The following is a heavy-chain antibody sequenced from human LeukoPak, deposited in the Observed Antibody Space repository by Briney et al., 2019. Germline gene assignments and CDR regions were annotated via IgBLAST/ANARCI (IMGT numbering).Heavy chain of an antibody. V-gene: IGHV4-34*01. CDR2: INHSGST. J-gene: IGHJ5*02. CDR1: GGSFSGYY. D-gene: IGHD2-2*01. CDR3: ARVGVVVPAAPPNWFDP. Sequence: SETLSLTCAVYGGSFSGYYWSWIRPPPGKGLEWIGEINHSGSTNYNPSLKSRVTISVDTSKNQFSLKLSSVTAADTAVYYCARVGVVVPAAPPNWFDPWGQGTLVTVSS.